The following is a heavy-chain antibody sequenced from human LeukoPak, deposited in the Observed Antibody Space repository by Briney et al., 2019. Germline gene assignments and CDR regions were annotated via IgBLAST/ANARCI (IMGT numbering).Heavy chain of an antibody. CDR2: IGVPGDT. CDR3: ARALHRFGQYYFDS. V-gene: IGHV3-13*01. J-gene: IGHJ4*02. CDR1: GFTFSSYA. Sequence: GGSLRLSCAASGFTFSSYAMFWVRQAPGKGLEWVSSIGVPGDTYYTASVKGRFTISRENARSSLYLQMNSLRAGDTAVYYCARALHRFGQYYFDSWGQGNLVTVSS. D-gene: IGHD3-10*01.